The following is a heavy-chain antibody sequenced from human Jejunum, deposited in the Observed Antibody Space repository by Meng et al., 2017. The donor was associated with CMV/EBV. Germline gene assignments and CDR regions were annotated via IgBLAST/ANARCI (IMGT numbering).Heavy chain of an antibody. D-gene: IGHD3-10*01. J-gene: IGHJ4*02. CDR1: EVTLTDYA. CDR2: ISNSGTNT. V-gene: IGHV3-23*01. CDR3: AKEVKKLWAPYYFDS. Sequence: SEVTLTDYAMSWVRQAPGKGLEWVSAISNSGTNTYYTDSVKGRFTVSRDNSKNTLYLQMHSLRVEDTAIYYCAKEVKKLWAPYYFDSWGQGTLVTVSS.